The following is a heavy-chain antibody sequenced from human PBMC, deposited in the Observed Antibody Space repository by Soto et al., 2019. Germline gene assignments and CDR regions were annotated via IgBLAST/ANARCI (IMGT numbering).Heavy chain of an antibody. CDR1: GFTFSNYA. V-gene: IGHV3-23*01. J-gene: IGHJ4*02. D-gene: IGHD2-2*01. CDR3: AKSLTVQVLYYFDH. Sequence: QTGGSLRLSCAASGFTFSNYAMVWVRQAPGKGLEWVSAIARAGDLIRYADSVKGRFTISRDNSNNTLYLQMSSLRAEDTAIYFCAKSLTVQVLYYFDHWGPGTQVTVSS. CDR2: IARAGDLI.